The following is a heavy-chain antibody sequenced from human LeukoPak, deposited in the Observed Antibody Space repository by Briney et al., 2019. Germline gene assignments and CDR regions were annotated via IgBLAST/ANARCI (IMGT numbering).Heavy chain of an antibody. V-gene: IGHV4-39*01. Sequence: KPSETLSLTCTVSGGSISSSRYYWGWIRQPPGKGLEWIGSIYYTGSTYYNPSLRSRVSISVDTSKNQFTLKLSSVTAADTAVYYCAGRGVVATPDANFWGQGTLVTVSS. CDR1: GGSISSSRYY. D-gene: IGHD5-12*01. J-gene: IGHJ4*02. CDR2: IYYTGST. CDR3: AGRGVVATPDANF.